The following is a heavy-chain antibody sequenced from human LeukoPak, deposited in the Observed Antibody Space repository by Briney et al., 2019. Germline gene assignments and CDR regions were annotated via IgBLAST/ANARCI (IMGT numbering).Heavy chain of an antibody. CDR1: GGSFSGYY. CDR2: INHSGST. Sequence: SETLSLTCAVYGGSFSGYYWSWIRQPPGKGLEWIGEINHSGSTNYNPSLKSRVTISVDTSKNQFSLKLSSVTAADTAVYCCARGGPLRRAYWFYPWGQGTLVTVSS. CDR3: ARGGPLRRAYWFYP. V-gene: IGHV4-34*01. J-gene: IGHJ5*02.